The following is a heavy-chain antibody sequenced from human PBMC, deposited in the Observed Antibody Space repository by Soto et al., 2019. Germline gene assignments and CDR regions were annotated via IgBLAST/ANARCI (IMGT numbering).Heavy chain of an antibody. D-gene: IGHD6-19*01. J-gene: IGHJ6*02. Sequence: GGSLRLSCTASGFTFGDYAMSWFRQAPGKGLEWVGFIRSKAYGGTTEYAASVKGRFTISRDDSKSIAYLQMNSLKTEDTAVYYCTRSPQIAVAGTDYYYGMDVWGQGTTVTVSS. CDR2: IRSKAYGGTT. V-gene: IGHV3-49*03. CDR1: GFTFGDYA. CDR3: TRSPQIAVAGTDYYYGMDV.